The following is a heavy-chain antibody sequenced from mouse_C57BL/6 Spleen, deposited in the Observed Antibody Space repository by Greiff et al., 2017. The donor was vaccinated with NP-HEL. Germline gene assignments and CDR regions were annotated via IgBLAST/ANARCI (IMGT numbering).Heavy chain of an antibody. CDR1: GYTFTSYW. CDR3: AKGYYGSINYFDY. CDR2: IDPSDSYT. Sequence: QVQLQQSGAELVKPGASVKLSCKASGYTFTSYWMQWVKQRPGQGLEWIGEIDPSDSYTNYNQKFKGKATLTVDTSSSTAYMQLSSLTSEDSAVYYCAKGYYGSINYFDYWGQGTTLTVSS. J-gene: IGHJ2*01. V-gene: IGHV1-50*01. D-gene: IGHD1-1*01.